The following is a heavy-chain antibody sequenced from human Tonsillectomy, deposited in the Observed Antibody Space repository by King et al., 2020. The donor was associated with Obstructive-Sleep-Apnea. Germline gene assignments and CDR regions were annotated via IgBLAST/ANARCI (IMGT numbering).Heavy chain of an antibody. D-gene: IGHD1-26*01. CDR2: FSYRGSA. V-gene: IGHV4-59*01. Sequence: QLQESGPGLGKPSETLSLTFTVSCGSISRFLLDRIRPPPGKGLECIGCFSYRGSANFNPPPTRLATISADTSNNQFSLKLTSVTTADTAVYYCAREIVGATTGLDSWGQGTPVTVSS. J-gene: IGHJ4*02. CDR1: CGSISRFL. CDR3: AREIVGATTGLDS.